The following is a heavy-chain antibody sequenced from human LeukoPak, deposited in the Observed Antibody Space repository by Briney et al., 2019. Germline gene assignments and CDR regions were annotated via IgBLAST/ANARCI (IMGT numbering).Heavy chain of an antibody. Sequence: SETLSLTCTVSGGSISSYYWSWIRQPPGKGLEWIGYIYYSGSTNYNPSLKSRVTISVDTSKNQFSLKLSSVTAADTAVYYCARHVVSDFWSGYPIDYWGQGTLVTVSS. V-gene: IGHV4-59*08. D-gene: IGHD3-3*01. CDR1: GGSISSYY. J-gene: IGHJ4*02. CDR2: IYYSGST. CDR3: ARHVVSDFWSGYPIDY.